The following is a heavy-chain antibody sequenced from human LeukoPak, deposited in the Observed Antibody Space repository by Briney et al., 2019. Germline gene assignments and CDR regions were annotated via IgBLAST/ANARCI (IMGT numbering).Heavy chain of an antibody. J-gene: IGHJ5*02. D-gene: IGHD1-1*01. Sequence: SETLSLTCTVSGGSISGSHYYWGWIRQPPGKGLEWIGSIHYSGSTYYNPSLTSRVTISVDTSKNQFSLKLRSVTAADTAVYYCARDSANWNDLDNWFDPWGQGTLVTVSS. CDR1: GGSISGSHYY. V-gene: IGHV4-39*02. CDR3: ARDSANWNDLDNWFDP. CDR2: IHYSGST.